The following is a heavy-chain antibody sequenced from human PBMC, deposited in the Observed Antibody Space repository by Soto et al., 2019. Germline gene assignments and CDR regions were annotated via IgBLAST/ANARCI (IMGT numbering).Heavy chain of an antibody. Sequence: SVKVSCKASGGTFSSYAISWVRQAPGQGLEWMGGIIPIFGTANYAQKFQGRVTITADESTSTAYMELSSLRSEDTAVYYCAREISSSWFSTYFDYWGQGTLVTVSS. V-gene: IGHV1-69*13. CDR1: GGTFSSYA. CDR3: AREISSSWFSTYFDY. J-gene: IGHJ4*02. D-gene: IGHD6-13*01. CDR2: IIPIFGTA.